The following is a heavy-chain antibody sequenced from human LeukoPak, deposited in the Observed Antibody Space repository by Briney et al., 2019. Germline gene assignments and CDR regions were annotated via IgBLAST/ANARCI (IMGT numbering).Heavy chain of an antibody. V-gene: IGHV4-39*07. J-gene: IGHJ4*02. D-gene: IGHD1-14*01. CDR3: ARVISRKDEFDY. CDR2: IYYSGST. Sequence: PSETLSLTCNVSGGSISSSSYYWGWIRPPPGKGLEWIVSIYYSGSTYYHPSLKSRVTISVDTSKNQFSLKLSSVTAADAAVYYCARVISRKDEFDYWGQGTRVTVSS. CDR1: GGSISSSSYY.